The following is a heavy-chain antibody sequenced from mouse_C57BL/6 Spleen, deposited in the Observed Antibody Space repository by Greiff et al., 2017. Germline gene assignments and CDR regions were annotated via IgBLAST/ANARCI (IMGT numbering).Heavy chain of an antibody. CDR1: GFTFSDYG. J-gene: IGHJ3*01. CDR2: ISSGSSTI. D-gene: IGHD2-4*01. V-gene: IGHV5-17*01. Sequence: EVQLQESGGGLVKPGGSLKLSCAASGFTFSDYGMHWVRQAPEKGLEWVAYISSGSSTIYYADTVKGRFTISRDNAKNTLFLQMTSLRSEDTAMYYCARPRYDYDGSWFAYWGQGTLVTVSA. CDR3: ARPRYDYDGSWFAY.